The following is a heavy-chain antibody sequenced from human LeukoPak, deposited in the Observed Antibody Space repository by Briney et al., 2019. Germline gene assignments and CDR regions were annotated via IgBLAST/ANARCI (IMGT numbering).Heavy chain of an antibody. CDR2: IHQDGSDK. J-gene: IGHJ4*02. CDR3: ARGVQYSSSWAFDY. D-gene: IGHD6-13*01. CDR1: GFTFSRCW. Sequence: PGGSLRLSCAASGFTFSRCWMGWVRQAPGKGLEWVANIHQDGSDKYYVDSVKGRVTISRDNAKNSLYLQMNSLRAEDTAVYYCARGVQYSSSWAFDYWGQGTLVTVSS. V-gene: IGHV3-7*01.